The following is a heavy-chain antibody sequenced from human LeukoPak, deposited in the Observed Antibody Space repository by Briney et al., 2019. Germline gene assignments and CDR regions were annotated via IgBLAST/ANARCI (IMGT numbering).Heavy chain of an antibody. J-gene: IGHJ4*02. V-gene: IGHV3-30-3*01. Sequence: GGSLRLSCAASGFTFSSYAMHWVRQAPGKGLERVAVISYDGSNKYYADSVRGRFTISRDNSKNTLYLQMNSLRAEDTAVYYCARDLRVAAAGTPIFDYWGQGTLVTVSS. CDR3: ARDLRVAAAGTPIFDY. CDR2: ISYDGSNK. D-gene: IGHD6-13*01. CDR1: GFTFSSYA.